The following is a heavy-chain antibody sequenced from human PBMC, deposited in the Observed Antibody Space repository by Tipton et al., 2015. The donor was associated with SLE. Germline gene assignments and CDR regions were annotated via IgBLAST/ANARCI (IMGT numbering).Heavy chain of an antibody. J-gene: IGHJ3*01. D-gene: IGHD2-2*01. CDR1: GASVSSFC. Sequence: LRLSCTVSGASVSSFCWNWIRQHPGKGLEWIGYIYYSGSTFYNPSLKSRVSISVDTSKKQFSLKLTSVTAADTAIYYCARMGLCTTTTCNEGAFDVWGQGSMVTVSS. CDR2: IYYSGST. V-gene: IGHV4-31*03. CDR3: ARMGLCTTTTCNEGAFDV.